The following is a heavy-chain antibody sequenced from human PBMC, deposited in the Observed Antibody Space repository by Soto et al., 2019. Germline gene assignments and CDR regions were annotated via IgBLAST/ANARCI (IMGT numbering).Heavy chain of an antibody. CDR3: VRKGGGVVTIHAFDI. J-gene: IGHJ3*02. CDR1: GFTFSSYA. Sequence: EVQLLESGGGLVQPGGSLRLSCTASGFTFSSYAMSWVRQAPGKGLEWVSAISASGGSTYYADSVKGRFTISRDNSKNTLYLQMNSLRAEDTAIYYCVRKGGGVVTIHAFDIWGQGTMVTVSS. V-gene: IGHV3-23*01. CDR2: ISASGGST. D-gene: IGHD2-21*02.